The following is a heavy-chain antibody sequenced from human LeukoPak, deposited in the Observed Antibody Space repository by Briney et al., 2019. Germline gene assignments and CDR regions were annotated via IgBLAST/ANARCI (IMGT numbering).Heavy chain of an antibody. J-gene: IGHJ6*02. V-gene: IGHV3-23*01. D-gene: IGHD6-13*01. CDR1: GFAFSSYA. CDR3: AKDMRRGVGQLDYYYYGMDV. Sequence: GGSLRLSCAASGFAFSSYAMSWVRQAPGKGLEWVSAISGSGGSTYYADSVKGRFTISRDNSRDNSKNTLYLQMNSLRAEDTAVYYCAKDMRRGVGQLDYYYYGMDVWGQGTTVTVSS. CDR2: ISGSGGST.